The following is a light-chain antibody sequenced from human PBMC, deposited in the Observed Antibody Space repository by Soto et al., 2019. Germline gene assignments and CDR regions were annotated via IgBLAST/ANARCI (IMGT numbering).Light chain of an antibody. CDR1: QNVGTF. CDR3: HQRQSWPRT. V-gene: IGKV3-11*01. Sequence: EVVLTQSPGTLSLSPGERATLSCRASQNVGTFLTWYQQKPGQAPRLLIYDAFTRATGIPARFSGTGSGTDFTLTISSLEPEDFALYYCHQRQSWPRTFGQGTKVDI. CDR2: DAF. J-gene: IGKJ1*01.